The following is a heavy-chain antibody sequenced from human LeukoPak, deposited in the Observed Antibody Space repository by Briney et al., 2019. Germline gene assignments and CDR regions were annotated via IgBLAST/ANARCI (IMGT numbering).Heavy chain of an antibody. J-gene: IGHJ4*02. Sequence: GASVKVSCKASGGTFSSYAISWVRQAPGQGLEWMGIINPSGGSTSYAQKFQGRVTMTRDTSTSTVYMELSSLRSEDTAVYYCATLQFTGNFDYWGQGTLVTVSS. D-gene: IGHD5-24*01. CDR2: INPSGGST. V-gene: IGHV1-46*01. CDR1: GGTFSSYA. CDR3: ATLQFTGNFDY.